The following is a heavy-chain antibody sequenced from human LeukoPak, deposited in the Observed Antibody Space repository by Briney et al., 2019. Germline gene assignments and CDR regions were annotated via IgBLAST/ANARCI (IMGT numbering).Heavy chain of an antibody. Sequence: GRSLRLSCAASGFTFSSYGMHWVRQAPGKGLEWVSAISGSGGSTYYADSVKGRFTISRDNSKNTLYLQMNSLRAEDTAVYYCAKDHCSSTSCYFVGSSSMYNWFDPWGQGTLVTVSS. V-gene: IGHV3-23*01. D-gene: IGHD2-2*01. J-gene: IGHJ5*02. CDR2: ISGSGGST. CDR1: GFTFSSYG. CDR3: AKDHCSSTSCYFVGSSSMYNWFDP.